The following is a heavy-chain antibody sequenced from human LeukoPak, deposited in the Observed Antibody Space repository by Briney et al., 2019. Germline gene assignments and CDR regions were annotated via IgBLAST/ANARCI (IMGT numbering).Heavy chain of an antibody. CDR3: ARDLTDYYDSSGYYAFGFDP. CDR2: INSDGSST. D-gene: IGHD3-22*01. V-gene: IGHV3-74*01. CDR1: GFTFSSYW. J-gene: IGHJ5*02. Sequence: GGSLRLSCAASGFTFSSYWMSWVRQAPGKGLVWVSRINSDGSSTSYADSVKGRFTISRDNAKNTLYLQMNSLRAEDTAVYYCARDLTDYYDSSGYYAFGFDPWGQGTLVTVSS.